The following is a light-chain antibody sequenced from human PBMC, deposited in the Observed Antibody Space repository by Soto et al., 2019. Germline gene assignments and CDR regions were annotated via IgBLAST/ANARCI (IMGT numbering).Light chain of an antibody. J-gene: IGKJ1*01. CDR2: WAS. V-gene: IGKV4-1*01. Sequence: DIVMTQSPDSLAVSLGERATINCKSSQSVLYSSNNKNYLALYQQKPGQPSKLLIYWASTRESGVPDRFSGSGSGTDFTFTISSLQAEDVAVYYCQEYYSTPRTFGQGTKVEIK. CDR3: QEYYSTPRT. CDR1: QSVLYSSNNKNY.